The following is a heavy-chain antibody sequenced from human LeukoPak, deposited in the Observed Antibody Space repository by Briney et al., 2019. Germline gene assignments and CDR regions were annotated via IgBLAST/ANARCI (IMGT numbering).Heavy chain of an antibody. Sequence: GSLRLSCAASGFTFSSYAMSWVRQAPGKGLEWVSAISGSGGSTYYADSVKGRFTISRDNSKNTLYLQMNSLRAEDTAVYYCAKDLDWNDAFDIWGQGTMVTVSS. D-gene: IGHD1-1*01. CDR1: GFTFSSYA. CDR2: ISGSGGST. J-gene: IGHJ3*02. CDR3: AKDLDWNDAFDI. V-gene: IGHV3-23*01.